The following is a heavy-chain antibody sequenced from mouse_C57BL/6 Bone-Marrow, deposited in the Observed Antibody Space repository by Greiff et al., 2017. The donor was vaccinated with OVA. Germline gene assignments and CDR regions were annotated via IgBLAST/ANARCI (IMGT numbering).Heavy chain of an antibody. V-gene: IGHV1-26*01. CDR2: INPNNGGT. Sequence: EVQLQQSGPELVKPGASVKISCKASGYTFTDYYMNWVKQSHGKSLEWIGDINPNNGGTSYNQKFKGKATLTVDKSSSTAYMELRSLTSEDSAVYYCAREPYGPRAYWGQGTLVTVSA. CDR1: GYTFTDYY. J-gene: IGHJ3*01. CDR3: AREPYGPRAY. D-gene: IGHD1-1*02.